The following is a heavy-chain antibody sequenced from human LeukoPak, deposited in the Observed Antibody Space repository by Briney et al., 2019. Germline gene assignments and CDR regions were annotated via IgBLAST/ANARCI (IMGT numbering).Heavy chain of an antibody. J-gene: IGHJ4*02. Sequence: GGSLRLSCAASGFTLSSYAMSWVRQAPGKGLEWVSAISGSGGSTYCADSVKGRFTISRDNSKNTLYLQMNSLRAEDTAVYYCAKASAISSGAFDYWGQGTLVTVSS. CDR1: GFTLSSYA. CDR3: AKASAISSGAFDY. CDR2: ISGSGGST. D-gene: IGHD3-10*01. V-gene: IGHV3-23*01.